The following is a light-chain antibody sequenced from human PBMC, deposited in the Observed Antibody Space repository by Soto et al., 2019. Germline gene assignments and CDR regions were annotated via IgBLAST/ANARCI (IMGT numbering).Light chain of an antibody. J-gene: IGKJ4*01. CDR1: QSIGDS. CDR2: DVS. Sequence: GDRVTITCRASQSIGDSLAWYQQKPGKAPYLLISDVSSLERGVPSRFSGSGSGTEFTLTISSMQPDDFATYYCQQYDNLPLTFGGGTKVDIK. CDR3: QQYDNLPLT. V-gene: IGKV1-5*01.